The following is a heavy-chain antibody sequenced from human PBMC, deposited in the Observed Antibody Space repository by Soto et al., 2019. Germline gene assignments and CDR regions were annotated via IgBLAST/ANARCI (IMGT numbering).Heavy chain of an antibody. CDR2: INPSGGST. CDR1: GYTFTSYY. CDR3: ARESAGTLFYYYYYYGMDV. D-gene: IGHD6-13*01. V-gene: IGHV1-46*01. J-gene: IGHJ6*02. Sequence: ASVKVSCKASGYTFTSYYMHWVRQAPGQGLAWMGIINPSGGSTSYAQKFQGRVTMTRDTSTSTVYMELSSLRSEDTAVYYCARESAGTLFYYYYYYGMDVWGQGTTVTVSS.